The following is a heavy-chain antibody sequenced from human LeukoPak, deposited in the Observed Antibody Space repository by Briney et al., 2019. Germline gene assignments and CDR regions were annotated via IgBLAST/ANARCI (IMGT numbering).Heavy chain of an antibody. CDR1: GYTLSELT. CDR2: FVPEDGGT. CDR3: ATGGNMGGRWLAYNWFDP. V-gene: IGHV1-24*01. Sequence: RASVKVSCKVSGYTLSELTMHWVRLTPGKGLEWMGGFVPEDGGTIYAQKFQGRDTMTEDTSTDTAYMELSSLRSEDTAVYYCATGGNMGGRWLAYNWFDPWGQGTLVTVSS. J-gene: IGHJ5*02. D-gene: IGHD2-15*01.